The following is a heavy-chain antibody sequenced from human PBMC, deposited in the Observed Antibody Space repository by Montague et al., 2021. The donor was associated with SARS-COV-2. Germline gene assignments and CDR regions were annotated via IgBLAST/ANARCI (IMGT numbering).Heavy chain of an antibody. CDR2: IYSSGST. D-gene: IGHD3-10*01. V-gene: IGHV3-66*04. J-gene: IGHJ5*02. Sequence: SLRLSCAASGFTVSSNYMTWVRQAPGKGLEWVSLIYSSGSTFYADSVQGRFTISRDNSNNTLYLHMNSLRAEDTAVYYCARQTLTMVRGVPRNWLDPWGQGTLVTVSS. CDR1: GFTVSSNY. CDR3: ARQTLTMVRGVPRNWLDP.